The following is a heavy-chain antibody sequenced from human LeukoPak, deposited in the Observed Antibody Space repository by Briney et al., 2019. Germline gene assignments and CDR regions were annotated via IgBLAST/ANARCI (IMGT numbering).Heavy chain of an antibody. Sequence: SETLSLTCTVSGGSISSYYWNWIRQPPGKGLEWIGYIYYSGTTNYNPSLKSRVTISVDTSKNQFSLKLSSVTAADTAVYYCARGVYIAAAQYGYWGQGILVTVSS. CDR1: GGSISSYY. CDR3: ARGVYIAAAQYGY. V-gene: IGHV4-59*01. D-gene: IGHD6-13*01. J-gene: IGHJ4*02. CDR2: IYYSGTT.